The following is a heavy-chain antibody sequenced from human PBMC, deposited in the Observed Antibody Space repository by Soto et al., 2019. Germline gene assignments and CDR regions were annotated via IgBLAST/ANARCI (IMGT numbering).Heavy chain of an antibody. CDR3: ARVEFNSDYDVLDI. V-gene: IGHV3-7*01. D-gene: IGHD6-25*01. CDR2: IKADGNTR. Sequence: PGGSLRLSCAASGFTFSTSWMNWVRQAPGKGLEGVGNIKADGNTRYYVDYVEGRFTISRDNAKNSLYLQMNALGVEDTAVYYCARVEFNSDYDVLDIWGQGTVVTVSS. CDR1: GFTFSTSW. J-gene: IGHJ3*02.